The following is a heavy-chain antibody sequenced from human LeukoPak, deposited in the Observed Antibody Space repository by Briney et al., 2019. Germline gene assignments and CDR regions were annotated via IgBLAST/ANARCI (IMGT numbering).Heavy chain of an antibody. CDR3: AKGMTTVTRGASDY. Sequence: PGGSLRLSCAASGFTVSAYAMAWVRQAPGKGLEWVSTIYDGNTYYADSVKGRFAISTDNSKNTLYLQMNSLRAEDTAVYYCAKGMTTVTRGASDYWGQGTLVTVSS. CDR1: GFTVSAYA. J-gene: IGHJ4*02. V-gene: IGHV3-23*01. CDR2: IYDGNT. D-gene: IGHD4-17*01.